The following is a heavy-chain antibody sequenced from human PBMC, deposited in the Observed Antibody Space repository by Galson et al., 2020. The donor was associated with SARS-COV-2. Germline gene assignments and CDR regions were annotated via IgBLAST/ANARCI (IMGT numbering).Heavy chain of an antibody. CDR2: MNPNSGNT. Sequence: ASVKVSCKASGYTFTSYDINWVRQATGQGLEWMGWMNPNSGNTGSAQKFQGRVTMTMNTSISTAYMELSSLRSEDTAVYYCARGDRVATIFHYYYYMDVWGKGTTVTVSS. CDR3: ARGDRVATIFHYYYYMDV. CDR1: GYTFTSYD. V-gene: IGHV1-8*01. D-gene: IGHD5-12*01. J-gene: IGHJ6*03.